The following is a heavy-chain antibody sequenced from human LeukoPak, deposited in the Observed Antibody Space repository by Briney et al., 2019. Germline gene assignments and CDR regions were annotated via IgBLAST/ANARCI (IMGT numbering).Heavy chain of an antibody. D-gene: IGHD3-22*01. CDR1: GDSISFYY. J-gene: IGHJ6*03. Sequence: PSETLSLTCTVSGDSISFYYWSWLRQPAGKGLEWIGRIYSSGSTNYNPSLKSRVTMSVDTSKNQFSLKLTSVTAADTAVYYCARHSDSSGYYAKTYYYYMDVWGKGTTVTISS. V-gene: IGHV4-4*07. CDR3: ARHSDSSGYYAKTYYYYMDV. CDR2: IYSSGST.